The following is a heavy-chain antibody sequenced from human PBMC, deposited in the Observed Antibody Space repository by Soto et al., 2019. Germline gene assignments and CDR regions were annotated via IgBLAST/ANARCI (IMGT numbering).Heavy chain of an antibody. J-gene: IGHJ4*02. CDR2: LYGSGRGI. CDR1: GFPFPSYA. D-gene: IGHD4-17*01. Sequence: GGSLRLSCAASGFPFPSYAIIWIRQVPGRGLEWVSGLYGSGRGIHYADSVKGRFTISRDNSAYSVYLQMNNLRAEDTATYYCAKDAVSGDGVWLAHDWGQGTVVTVSS. V-gene: IGHV3-23*05. CDR3: AKDAVSGDGVWLAHD.